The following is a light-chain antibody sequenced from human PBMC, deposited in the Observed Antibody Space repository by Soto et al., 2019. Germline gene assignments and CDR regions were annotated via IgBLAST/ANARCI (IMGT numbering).Light chain of an antibody. CDR1: QSVGSN. Sequence: EIVMTQSPATLPVSPGERATLSCRASQSVGSNLAWFQQKPGQAPRILIYDASNRATGIPARFSGSVSGTDFTLTISSLEPEDFAVYYCQQRSSWPITFGPGTRLEIK. J-gene: IGKJ5*01. CDR2: DAS. CDR3: QQRSSWPIT. V-gene: IGKV3-11*01.